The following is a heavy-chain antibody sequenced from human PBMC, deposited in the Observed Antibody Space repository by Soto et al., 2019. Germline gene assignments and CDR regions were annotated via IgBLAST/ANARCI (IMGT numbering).Heavy chain of an antibody. D-gene: IGHD3-9*01. V-gene: IGHV4-59*01. Sequence: SETLSLTCTVSGGSISSYYWSWIRQPPGKGLEWIGYIYYSGSTNYNPSLKSRVTISVDTSKNQFSLKLSSVTAADTAVYYCARIGPLRYFVDYWGQGTLVTVSS. CDR1: GGSISSYY. CDR3: ARIGPLRYFVDY. J-gene: IGHJ4*02. CDR2: IYYSGST.